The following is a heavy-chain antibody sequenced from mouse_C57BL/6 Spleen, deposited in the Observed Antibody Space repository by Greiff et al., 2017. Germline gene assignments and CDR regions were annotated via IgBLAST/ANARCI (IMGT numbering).Heavy chain of an antibody. Sequence: VQLQQSGPELVKPGASVKISCKASGYSFTSYYIHWVKQRPGQGLEWIGWIYPGSGNTKYNEKFKGKATLTADTSSSTAYMQLSSLTSEDSAVYYCARWGNSWFAYWGQGTLVTVSA. J-gene: IGHJ3*01. CDR2: IYPGSGNT. D-gene: IGHD2-1*01. CDR3: ARWGNSWFAY. CDR1: GYSFTSYY. V-gene: IGHV1-66*01.